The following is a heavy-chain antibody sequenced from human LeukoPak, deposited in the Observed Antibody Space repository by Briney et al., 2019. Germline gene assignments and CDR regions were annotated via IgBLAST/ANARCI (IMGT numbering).Heavy chain of an antibody. CDR1: GGSISSYY. V-gene: IGHV4-59*08. Sequence: SETLSLTCTVSGGSISSYYWSWIRQPPGKGLEWIGYIYYSGSTNYNPSLKSRVTISVDTSKNQFSLKLSSATAADTAVYYCARHDPLGVGATTYFDYWGQGTLVTVSS. CDR2: IYYSGST. D-gene: IGHD1-26*01. CDR3: ARHDPLGVGATTYFDY. J-gene: IGHJ4*02.